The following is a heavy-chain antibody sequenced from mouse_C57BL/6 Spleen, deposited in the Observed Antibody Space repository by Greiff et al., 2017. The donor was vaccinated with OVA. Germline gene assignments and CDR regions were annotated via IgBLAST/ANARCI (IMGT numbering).Heavy chain of an antibody. Sequence: QVQLQQPGAELVKPGASVKLSCKASGYTFTSYWMQWVKQRPGQGLEWIGEIDPSDSYTNYNQKFKGKATLTVDTSSSTAYMQLSSLTSEDSAVYYCARFSNLWYFDVWGTGTTVTVSS. CDR1: GYTFTSYW. V-gene: IGHV1-50*01. D-gene: IGHD2-5*01. CDR3: ARFSNLWYFDV. J-gene: IGHJ1*03. CDR2: IDPSDSYT.